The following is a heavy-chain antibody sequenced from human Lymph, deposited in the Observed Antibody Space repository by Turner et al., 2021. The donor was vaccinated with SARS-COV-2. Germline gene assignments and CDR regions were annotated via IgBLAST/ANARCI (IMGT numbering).Heavy chain of an antibody. CDR1: GGSMNNNY. CDR3: ARQTVNNWVDP. J-gene: IGHJ5*02. Sequence: QVQLQESGPRLVKPLETLSLTCTVSGGSMNNNYWSWIRQPPGKRLEWIGFIFYRGSTNYNPSLKGRVTISVDTSENQFSLKLTSVTAADTAIYDCARQTVNNWVDPWGQGTLVTVSS. CDR2: IFYRGST. D-gene: IGHD2-21*02. V-gene: IGHV4-59*01.